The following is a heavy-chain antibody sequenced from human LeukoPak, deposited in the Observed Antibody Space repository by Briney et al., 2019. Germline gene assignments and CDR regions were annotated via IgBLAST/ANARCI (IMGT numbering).Heavy chain of an antibody. CDR2: IYYTGST. CDR1: GGSITRSSYY. D-gene: IGHD5-12*01. V-gene: IGHV4-39*07. CDR3: ARELSRLGFDP. Sequence: SETLSLICSVSGGSITRSSYYWGWIRQPPGKGLEWIGSIYYTGSTNYNPSLKSRVTISEDTSKNQFSLKLSSVTAADTAVYYCARELSRLGFDPWGQGTLVTVSS. J-gene: IGHJ5*02.